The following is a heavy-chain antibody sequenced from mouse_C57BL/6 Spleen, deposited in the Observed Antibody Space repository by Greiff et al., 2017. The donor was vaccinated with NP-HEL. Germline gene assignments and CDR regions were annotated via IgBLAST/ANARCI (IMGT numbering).Heavy chain of an antibody. J-gene: IGHJ2*01. D-gene: IGHD3-2*02. CDR1: GYTFTSYW. V-gene: IGHV1-50*01. Sequence: QVHVKQPGAELVKPGASVKLSCKASGYTFTSYWMQWVKQRPGQGLEWIGEIDPSDSYTNYNQKFKGKATLTVDTSSSTAYMQLSSLTSEDSAVYYCARGRLLGFDYWGQGTTLTVSS. CDR2: IDPSDSYT. CDR3: ARGRLLGFDY.